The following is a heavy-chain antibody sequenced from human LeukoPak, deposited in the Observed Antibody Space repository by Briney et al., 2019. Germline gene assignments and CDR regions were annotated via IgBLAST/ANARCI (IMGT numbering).Heavy chain of an antibody. CDR2: ISAYNGNT. J-gene: IGHJ4*02. Sequence: GASVKVSCKASGYTFTSYGIIWVRQAPGQGLEWMGWISAYNGNTNYAQKLQGRVTITRDTSASTAYMELSSLRSEDTAVYYCARGTVTAVGATGTGTDYWGQGTLVTVSS. CDR1: GYTFTSYG. D-gene: IGHD1-26*01. V-gene: IGHV1-18*01. CDR3: ARGTVTAVGATGTGTDY.